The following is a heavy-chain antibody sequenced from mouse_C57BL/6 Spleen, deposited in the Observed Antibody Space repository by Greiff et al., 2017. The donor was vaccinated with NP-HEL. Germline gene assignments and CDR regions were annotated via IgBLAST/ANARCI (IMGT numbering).Heavy chain of an antibody. J-gene: IGHJ3*01. D-gene: IGHD2-4*01. V-gene: IGHV1-7*01. CDR1: GYTFTSYW. CDR2: INPSSGYT. Sequence: VQGVESGAELVKPGASVKLSCKASGYTFTSYWMHWVKQRPGQGLEWIGYINPSSGYTKYNQKFKDKATLTADKSSSTAYMQLSSLTYEDSAVYYCAKDYDYDPFAYWGQGTLVTVSA. CDR3: AKDYDYDPFAY.